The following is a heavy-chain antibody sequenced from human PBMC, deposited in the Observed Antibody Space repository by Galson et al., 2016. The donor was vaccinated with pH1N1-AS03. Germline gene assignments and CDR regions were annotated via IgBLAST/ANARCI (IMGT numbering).Heavy chain of an antibody. Sequence: SETLSLTCTVSGGSISRYYWSWIRQPAGKGLEWIGRMYTSGSSNYNPSLKSRVTMSVDTSRTQFSLKLSSVTAADTAVYYCARVVVEWLVNQEVHGFDSWGQGTLVTVSS. CDR2: MYTSGSS. J-gene: IGHJ4*02. V-gene: IGHV4-4*07. CDR3: ARVVVEWLVNQEVHGFDS. D-gene: IGHD6-19*01. CDR1: GGSISRYY.